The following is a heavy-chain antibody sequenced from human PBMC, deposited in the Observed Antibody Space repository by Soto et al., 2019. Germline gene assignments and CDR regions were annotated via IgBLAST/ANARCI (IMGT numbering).Heavy chain of an antibody. D-gene: IGHD2-21*02. Sequence: SVKVSCKASGGTFSSYAIRWVRQAPGQGLEWMGGIIPIFGTANYAQKFQGRVTITADESTSTAYMELSSLRSEDTAVYYCARAGLSLTEYYYYHYGMDVWGQGTTVTVSS. CDR3: ARAGLSLTEYYYYHYGMDV. V-gene: IGHV1-69*13. CDR2: IIPIFGTA. J-gene: IGHJ6*02. CDR1: GGTFSSYA.